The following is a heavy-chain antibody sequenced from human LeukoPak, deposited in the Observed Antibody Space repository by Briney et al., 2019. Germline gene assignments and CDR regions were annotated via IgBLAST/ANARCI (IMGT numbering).Heavy chain of an antibody. CDR3: TRDGLSLTNARFDP. CDR2: ISGSGNSI. Sequence: GGSLRLSCAASGFSLSDYYMTWIRQAPGKGLEWLSFISGSGNSIYYAPSVKGRFTISRDNAQNSLYLQMNSLRAEDTAVYYCTRDGLSLTNARFDPWGPGTLVTVSS. D-gene: IGHD3-3*01. V-gene: IGHV3-11*01. J-gene: IGHJ5*02. CDR1: GFSLSDYY.